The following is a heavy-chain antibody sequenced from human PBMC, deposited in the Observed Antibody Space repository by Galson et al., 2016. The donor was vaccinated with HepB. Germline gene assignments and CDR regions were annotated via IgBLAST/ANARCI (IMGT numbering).Heavy chain of an antibody. CDR1: GGSISSYY. CDR2: IYYSGST. J-gene: IGHJ5*02. CDR3: ARSLLGYCSSTRCHGAWFDP. D-gene: IGHD2-2*01. V-gene: IGHV4-59*01. Sequence: SETLSLTCTVSGGSISSYYWSWIRQPPGKGLEWIGYIYYSGSTNYNPSLKSRVTISVDTSKNQFSLKLSSVTAADTAMYYCARSLLGYCSSTRCHGAWFDPWGQGTLVTVSS.